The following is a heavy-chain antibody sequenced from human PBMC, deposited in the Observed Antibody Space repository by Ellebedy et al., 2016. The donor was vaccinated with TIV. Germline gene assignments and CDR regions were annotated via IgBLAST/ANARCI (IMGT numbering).Heavy chain of an antibody. CDR3: ARYSGSGTYYRNGMDV. CDR1: GYTFIDYG. J-gene: IGHJ6*02. V-gene: IGHV1-18*01. CDR2: VSAYSGNT. Sequence: AASVKVSCKSSGYTFIDYGISWVRQAPGQGLDWMGWVSAYSGNTNYADNLQGRVTMTTDTSTDTAYMELRSLRSDDTAVYYCARYSGSGTYYRNGMDVWGQGTTVTASS. D-gene: IGHD3-10*01.